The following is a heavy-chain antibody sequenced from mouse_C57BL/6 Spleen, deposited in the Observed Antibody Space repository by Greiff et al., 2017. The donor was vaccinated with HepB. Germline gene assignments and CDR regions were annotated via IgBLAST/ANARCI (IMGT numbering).Heavy chain of an antibody. D-gene: IGHD2-3*01. Sequence: QVQLQQSGAELVKPGASVKMSCKASGYTFTSYWITWVKQRPGQGLEWIGDIYPGSGSTNYNEKFKSKATLTVDTSSSTAYMQLSSLTSEDSAVYYCARWGGDDGDYEFAYWGQGTLVTVSA. CDR3: ARWGGDDGDYEFAY. J-gene: IGHJ3*01. V-gene: IGHV1-55*01. CDR2: IYPGSGST. CDR1: GYTFTSYW.